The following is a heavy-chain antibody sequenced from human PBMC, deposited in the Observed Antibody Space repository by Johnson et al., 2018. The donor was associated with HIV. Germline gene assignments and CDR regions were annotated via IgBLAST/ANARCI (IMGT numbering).Heavy chain of an antibody. CDR2: IQNDGANK. CDR3: AKGEAQEGWIQLGSYAFDF. V-gene: IGHV3-30*02. CDR1: GFSISNYG. Sequence: QVQLVESGGGVVQPGESLILSCVVTGFSISNYGVHWVRQAPGKGLEWVAFIQNDGANKYYADFVKGRFTISRDNSRNTVYLQMSKLRTEETAVYYCAKGEAQEGWIQLGSYAFDFWGRGTLVTVSS. J-gene: IGHJ3*01. D-gene: IGHD5-12*01.